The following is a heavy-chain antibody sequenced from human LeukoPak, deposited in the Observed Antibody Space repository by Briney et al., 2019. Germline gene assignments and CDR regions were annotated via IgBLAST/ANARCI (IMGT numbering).Heavy chain of an antibody. CDR2: IYSGGST. J-gene: IGHJ6*03. V-gene: IGHV3-53*01. CDR1: GFTVSSNY. Sequence: GGSLRLSCAASGFTVSSNYMSWVRQAPGKGLEWVSVIYSGGSTYYADSVKGRFTISRDNSKNTLYLQMNSLRAEDTAVYYCARDSRITIFGVVISYYMDVWGKGTTVTVSS. CDR3: ARDSRITIFGVVISYYMDV. D-gene: IGHD3-3*01.